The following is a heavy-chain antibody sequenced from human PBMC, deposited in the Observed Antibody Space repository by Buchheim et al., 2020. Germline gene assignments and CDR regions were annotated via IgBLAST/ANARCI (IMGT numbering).Heavy chain of an antibody. V-gene: IGHV3-23*01. J-gene: IGHJ6*02. CDR3: AKGGSGYYTGYYYGMDV. CDR1: GFTFSSYA. CDR2: ISGSGGST. D-gene: IGHD3-3*01. Sequence: EVQLLESGGGLVQPGGSLRLSCAASGFTFSSYAMSWVRQAPGKGLEWVSAISGSGGSTYYADSVKGRFTISRDNSKNTLYLQMNSRRAEDTAVYYCAKGGSGYYTGYYYGMDVWGQGTT.